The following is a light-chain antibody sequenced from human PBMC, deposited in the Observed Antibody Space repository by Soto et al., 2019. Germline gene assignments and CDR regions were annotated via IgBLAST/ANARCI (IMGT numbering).Light chain of an antibody. CDR2: DVS. J-gene: IGLJ1*01. Sequence: QSALTQPRSGSGSPGQSVTISCTGTSSDVGGYNYVSWYQLHPGKAPKLMIYDVSKRPSGVPDRFSGSKSGNTASLTISGLQAEDEADYYCCSYAGSYTNYVFGTGTKVTVL. V-gene: IGLV2-11*01. CDR1: SSDVGGYNY. CDR3: CSYAGSYTNYV.